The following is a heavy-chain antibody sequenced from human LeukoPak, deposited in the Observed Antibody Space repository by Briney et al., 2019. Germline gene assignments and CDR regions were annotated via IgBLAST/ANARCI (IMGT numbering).Heavy chain of an antibody. D-gene: IGHD5-12*01. CDR2: IIPILGIA. CDR1: VGTYSSYA. CDR3: AGLRSGYDEDY. V-gene: IGHV1-69*04. Sequence: ASVKVSCKASVGTYSSYAISWVRQAPGQGLEWMGRIIPILGIANYAQKFQGRVTITADKSTSTAYMQLSSLRSEDTAVYYSAGLRSGYDEDYWGQGTLVTVSS. J-gene: IGHJ4*02.